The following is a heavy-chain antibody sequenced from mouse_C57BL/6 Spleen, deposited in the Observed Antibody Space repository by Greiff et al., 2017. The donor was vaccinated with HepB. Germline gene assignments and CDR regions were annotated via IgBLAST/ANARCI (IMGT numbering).Heavy chain of an antibody. D-gene: IGHD2-13*01. Sequence: EVMLQQSGPELVKPGASVKISCKASGYTFTDYYMNWVKQSHGKGLEWIGDINPNNGGTSYNQKFKGKATLTVDKSSSTAYMELRSLTSEDSAVYYGARRKDYRGKNYYAMDYWGQGTSVTVSS. V-gene: IGHV1-26*01. CDR1: GYTFTDYY. CDR2: INPNNGGT. CDR3: ARRKDYRGKNYYAMDY. J-gene: IGHJ4*01.